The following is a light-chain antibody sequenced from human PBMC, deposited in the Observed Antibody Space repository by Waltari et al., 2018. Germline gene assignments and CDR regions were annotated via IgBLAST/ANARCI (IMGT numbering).Light chain of an antibody. Sequence: QSVLSQPPSASGTPGQRVTISCSGSNYNIGNNFVYWYHQLPGTAPKLLIYRNNQRPSGVPDRFSGSKSGNTASLTISGLQAEDEADYYCCSYAGSYTYWVFGGGTKLTVL. CDR2: RNN. V-gene: IGLV1-44*01. CDR1: NYNIGNNF. CDR3: CSYAGSYTYWV. J-gene: IGLJ3*02.